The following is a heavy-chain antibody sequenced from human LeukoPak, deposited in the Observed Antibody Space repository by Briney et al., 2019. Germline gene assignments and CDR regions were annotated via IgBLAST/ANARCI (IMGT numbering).Heavy chain of an antibody. D-gene: IGHD1-1*01. CDR2: ISGSGGST. CDR3: AKDRTKPEY. CDR1: GFTFSNYD. Sequence: GGSLRLSCAASGFTFSNYDMSWVRQAPGKGLEWVSAISGSGGSTYYADSVKGRFTISRDNSKNTLYLQMNGLRAEDTAVYYCAKDRTKPEYWGQGTLVTVSS. V-gene: IGHV3-23*01. J-gene: IGHJ4*02.